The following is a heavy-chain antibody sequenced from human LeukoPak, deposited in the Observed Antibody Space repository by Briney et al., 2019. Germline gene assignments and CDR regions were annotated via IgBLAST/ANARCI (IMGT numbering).Heavy chain of an antibody. CDR1: GYSISGGYY. CDR2: IYNSGIT. D-gene: IGHD6-13*01. J-gene: IGHJ4*02. V-gene: IGHV4-61*08. Sequence: SETLSLTCTVFGYSISGGYYWCWIRQPPGKGLEWIGYIYNSGITNYNPSLKSRVTISLDTSKNQFSLKLSSVTAADTAVYYCARGVVAAAGRTFDFWGQGTLVTVSS. CDR3: ARGVVAAAGRTFDF.